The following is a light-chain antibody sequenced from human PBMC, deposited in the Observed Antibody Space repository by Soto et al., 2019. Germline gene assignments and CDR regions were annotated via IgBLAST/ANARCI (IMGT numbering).Light chain of an antibody. J-gene: IGKJ5*01. CDR1: QSIGDT. Sequence: IVLTHSPATLSVSPGGIATVSFRASQSIGDTLAWYQVKPGQAPRLLIYDTSSRATGIPDRFSGSGSGTDFTLTITRLEPEDFAVFYCQQYGTSEIIFGQGTRLEIK. CDR3: QQYGTSEII. V-gene: IGKV3-20*01. CDR2: DTS.